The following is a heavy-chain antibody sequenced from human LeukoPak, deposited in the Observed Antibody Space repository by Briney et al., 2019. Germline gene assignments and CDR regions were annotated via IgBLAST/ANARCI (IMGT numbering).Heavy chain of an antibody. CDR2: VKSDGSNP. D-gene: IGHD3-10*01. CDR1: RFSFSNYW. CDR3: ARDIVPGSGSLDY. V-gene: IGHV3-74*01. Sequence: GGSLRLSCAASRFSFSNYWMHWVRQAPGKGLVWASRVKSDGSNPSYADSVKGRFTISRDNAENMLYLQMNTLGAEDTAVYYCARDIVPGSGSLDYWGQGTLVTVSS. J-gene: IGHJ4*02.